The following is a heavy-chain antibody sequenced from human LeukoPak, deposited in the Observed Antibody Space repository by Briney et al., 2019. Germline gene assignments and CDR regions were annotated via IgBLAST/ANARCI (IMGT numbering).Heavy chain of an antibody. CDR3: VKSYSNYYYYYMDV. CDR1: GFTFSSYA. D-gene: IGHD4-11*01. V-gene: IGHV3-23*01. CDR2: IGGGGSST. J-gene: IGHJ6*03. Sequence: PGGSLRLSCAASGFTFSSYAMSWVRQAPGKGLEWVSAIGGGGSSTYYADSVKGRFTISRDNSKNTLYLQMSSLRAEDTAVYYCVKSYSNYYYYYMDVWGKGTTVAVSS.